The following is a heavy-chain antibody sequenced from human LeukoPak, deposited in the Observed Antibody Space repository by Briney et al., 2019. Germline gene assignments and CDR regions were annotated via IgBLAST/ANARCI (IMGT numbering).Heavy chain of an antibody. J-gene: IGHJ4*02. CDR2: IYYSGTT. CDR1: GGSISSSSYY. Sequence: SETLSLTCTVSGGSISSSSYYWGWLRQPPGKGLEWIGSIYYSGTTYYKPSLRSRVTISVDTSKNQCYLRLTSVTAADSAMYYCARESSSSPDYWGQGTLVTVSS. D-gene: IGHD6-6*01. CDR3: ARESSSSPDY. V-gene: IGHV4-39*07.